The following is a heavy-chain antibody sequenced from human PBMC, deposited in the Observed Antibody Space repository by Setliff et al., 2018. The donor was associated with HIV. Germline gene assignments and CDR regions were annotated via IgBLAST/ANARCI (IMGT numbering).Heavy chain of an antibody. V-gene: IGHV3-30*03. CDR2: MSYDGSKK. J-gene: IGHJ4*02. CDR3: ARQAHPRGYYGSAGLFDY. CDR1: GFSFGDAW. Sequence: PGGSLRLSCAASGFSFGDAWMSWVRQAPGKGLEWVAVMSYDGSKKYYADSLKGRFTISRDTSKNTLHLHMNSLRAEDTAVYYCARQAHPRGYYGSAGLFDYWGQGTPVTVSS. D-gene: IGHD3-22*01.